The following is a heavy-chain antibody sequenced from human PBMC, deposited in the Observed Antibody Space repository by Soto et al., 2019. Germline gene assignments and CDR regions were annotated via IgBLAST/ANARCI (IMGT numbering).Heavy chain of an antibody. CDR1: GYAFTGYY. J-gene: IGHJ4*02. Sequence: SVKLACKASGYAFTGYYIHWGRQAPGQGLEWMGWINPNSGASNYAQKFQGRVTMTRDTSISTAYMELSRLRSDDTAVYYCARDLVSTIGDFDYWGLGTLVTVSS. CDR2: INPNSGAS. D-gene: IGHD5-12*01. V-gene: IGHV1-2*02. CDR3: ARDLVSTIGDFDY.